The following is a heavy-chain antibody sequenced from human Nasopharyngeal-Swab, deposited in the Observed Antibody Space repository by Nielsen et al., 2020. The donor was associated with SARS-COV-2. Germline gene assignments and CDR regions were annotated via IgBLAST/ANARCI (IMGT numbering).Heavy chain of an antibody. CDR1: GGTFSSYA. CDR2: IIPIFGTA. Sequence: SVKVSCKASGGTFSSYAISWVRRAPGQGLEWMGGIIPIFGTANYAQKFQGRVTITADESTSTAYMELSSLRSEDTAVYYCARGLTTVTTYYYYGMDVWGQGTTVTVSS. D-gene: IGHD4-11*01. CDR3: ARGLTTVTTYYYYGMDV. V-gene: IGHV1-69*13. J-gene: IGHJ6*02.